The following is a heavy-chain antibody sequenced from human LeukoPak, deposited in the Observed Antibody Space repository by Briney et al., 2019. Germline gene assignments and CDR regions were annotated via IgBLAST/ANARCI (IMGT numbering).Heavy chain of an antibody. V-gene: IGHV3-23*01. CDR2: ISSSGGSA. CDR3: VKDPHSVIVVIGFGYFDL. J-gene: IGHJ2*01. CDR1: GFTFSSYA. Sequence: GGSLRLSCAASGFTFSSYAMSWVRQAPGKGLEWVSAISSSGGSAYYADSVKGLFSISRDKSKNTLYLQMNSLRAEDTAVYYCVKDPHSVIVVIGFGYFDLWGRGTLVTVSS. D-gene: IGHD3-22*01.